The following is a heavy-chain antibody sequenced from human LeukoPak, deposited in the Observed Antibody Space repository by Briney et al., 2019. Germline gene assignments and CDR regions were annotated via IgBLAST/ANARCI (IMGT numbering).Heavy chain of an antibody. CDR3: AGGGYSYGRNSYFDY. Sequence: SETLSLTCTVSGGSVSSGNYYWSWIRQPPGKGLEWIGYIYYSGSTNYNPSLKSRVTISVDTSKNQFSLKLSSVTAADTAVYYCAGGGYSYGRNSYFDYWGQGTLVTVSS. CDR1: GGSVSSGNYY. CDR2: IYYSGST. J-gene: IGHJ4*02. V-gene: IGHV4-61*01. D-gene: IGHD5-18*01.